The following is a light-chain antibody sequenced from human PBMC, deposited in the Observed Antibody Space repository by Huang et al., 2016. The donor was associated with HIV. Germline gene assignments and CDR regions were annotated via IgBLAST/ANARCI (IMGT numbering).Light chain of an antibody. CDR1: QGLLDSDGKTY. Sequence: EIVMTHSPVSLSVTPGQPASISCKSSQGLLDSDGKTYLHWYLQRPGQSPQLLIYEVSSRFSGVPDRFSGSGSGTEFTLKISRVEAEDIGVYYCMQGTQLITFGGGTKVEI. J-gene: IGKJ4*01. CDR2: EVS. V-gene: IGKV2-29*02. CDR3: MQGTQLIT.